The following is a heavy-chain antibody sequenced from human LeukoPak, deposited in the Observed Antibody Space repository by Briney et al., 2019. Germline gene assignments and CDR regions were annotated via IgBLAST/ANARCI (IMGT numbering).Heavy chain of an antibody. CDR3: VRDGRPLDY. CDR2: IKQDGGER. D-gene: IGHD3/OR15-3a*01. CDR1: GFTFSHFW. V-gene: IGHV3-7*01. J-gene: IGHJ4*02. Sequence: GGSLRLSCAASGFTFSHFWMSWVRQAPGKGLEWVANIKQDGGERYYVDSVRGRFTISRDNSKNSLYLQMNSLRAEDTAVYYCVRDGRPLDYWGQGTLVIVS.